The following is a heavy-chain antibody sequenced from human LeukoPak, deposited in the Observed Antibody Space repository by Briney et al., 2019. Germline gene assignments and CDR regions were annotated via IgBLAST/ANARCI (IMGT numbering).Heavy chain of an antibody. V-gene: IGHV4-59*01. CDR3: ARVLPDSSGYSPNWFVP. CDR2: IYYSGST. CDR1: GGSISSYY. J-gene: IGHJ5*02. D-gene: IGHD3-22*01. Sequence: PSETLSLTCTVSGGSISSYYWSWIRQPPGKGLEWIGYIYYSGSTNYNPSLKSRVTISVDTSKNQFSLKLSSVTAADTAVYYCARVLPDSSGYSPNWFVPWGQGTLVTVSS.